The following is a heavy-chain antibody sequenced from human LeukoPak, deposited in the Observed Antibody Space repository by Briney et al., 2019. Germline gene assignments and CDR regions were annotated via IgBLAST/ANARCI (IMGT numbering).Heavy chain of an antibody. J-gene: IGHJ3*02. V-gene: IGHV5-51*01. CDR1: GYSFTSCW. Sequence: GESLKISCKGSGYSFTSCWIGWVRQMPGKGLEWMGIIYPGDSDTRYSPSFQGQVTISADKSISTAYLQWSSLKASDTAMYYCARLPQYCSSTSCSPNAFDIWGQGTMVTVSS. CDR3: ARLPQYCSSTSCSPNAFDI. CDR2: IYPGDSDT. D-gene: IGHD2-2*01.